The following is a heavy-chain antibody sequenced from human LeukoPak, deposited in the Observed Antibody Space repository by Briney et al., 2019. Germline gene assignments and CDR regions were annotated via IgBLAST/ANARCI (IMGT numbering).Heavy chain of an antibody. Sequence: SETLSLTCTVSGGSISGLHWSWIRQPAGKGLEWIGRTYSSGSTNYNPSLKSRVTISVDTSKNQFSLKLSSVTAADTAVYYCARGGGYSSSAVDYWGQGTLVTVSS. CDR3: ARGGGYSSSAVDY. J-gene: IGHJ4*02. CDR1: GGSISGLH. CDR2: TYSSGST. V-gene: IGHV4-4*07. D-gene: IGHD6-13*01.